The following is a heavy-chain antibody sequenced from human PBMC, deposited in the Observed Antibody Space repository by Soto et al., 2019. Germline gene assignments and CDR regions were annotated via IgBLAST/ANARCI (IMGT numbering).Heavy chain of an antibody. CDR1: GYTFTSYA. CDR2: INAGNGNT. J-gene: IGHJ4*02. V-gene: IGHV1-3*01. D-gene: IGHD3-22*01. Sequence: GASVKVSCKDSGYTFTSYAMHWVRPAPGQRLEWMGWINAGNGNTKYSQKFQGRVTITRDTSASTAYMELSSLRSEDTAVYYCAREYYYDSSGYYGNFDYWGQGTLVTVSS. CDR3: AREYYYDSSGYYGNFDY.